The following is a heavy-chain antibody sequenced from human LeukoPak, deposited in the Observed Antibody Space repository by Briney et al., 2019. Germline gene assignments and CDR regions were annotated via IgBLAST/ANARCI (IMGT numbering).Heavy chain of an antibody. CDR1: GFTFSRFA. CDR3: ARDTFQPGLIDS. V-gene: IGHV3-21*05. D-gene: IGHD2-2*01. J-gene: IGHJ4*02. Sequence: RGSLRLSCAASGFTFSRFAMNWVRQAPGKGLEWISYINTDSSDIHSADSVKGRFTISRDNARNTLFLQLSSLRAEDSAVYYCARDTFQPGLIDSWGQGTLVTVSS. CDR2: INTDSSDI.